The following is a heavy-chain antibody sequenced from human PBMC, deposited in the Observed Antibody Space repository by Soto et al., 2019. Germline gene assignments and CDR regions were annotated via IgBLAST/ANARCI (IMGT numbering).Heavy chain of an antibody. CDR2: IDPSDSYT. D-gene: IGHD6-6*01. CDR3: ASGSIAARRGYYYYYYGMDV. J-gene: IGHJ6*02. CDR1: GYSFTSYW. V-gene: IGHV5-10-1*01. Sequence: PGESLKISCNGSGYSFTSYWISWVRQMPGKGLEWMGRIDPSDSYTNYSPSFQGHVTISADKSISTAYLQWSSLKASDTAMYYCASGSIAARRGYYYYYYGMDVWGQGTTVTVSS.